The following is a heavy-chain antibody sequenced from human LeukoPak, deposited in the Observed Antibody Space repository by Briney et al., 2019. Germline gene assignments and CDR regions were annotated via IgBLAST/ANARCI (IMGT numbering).Heavy chain of an antibody. CDR1: GGSISNYY. V-gene: IGHV4-59*08. J-gene: IGHJ4*02. CDR2: ISYSGST. CDR3: ARHAMGSSWYYNY. Sequence: SETLSLTCTVSGGSISNYYWSWIRQPPGKGLEWIGYISYSGSTNYNPSLKSRVTISVDTSKNQFSLKLSSVTAADTAVYYCARHAMGSSWYYNYWGQGTLVTVSS. D-gene: IGHD6-13*01.